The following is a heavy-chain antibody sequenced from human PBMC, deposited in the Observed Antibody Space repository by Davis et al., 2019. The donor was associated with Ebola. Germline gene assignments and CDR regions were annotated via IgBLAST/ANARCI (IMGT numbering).Heavy chain of an antibody. V-gene: IGHV4-39*01. J-gene: IGHJ6*02. Sequence: MPSETLSLTCTVSGGSISSSSSYWAXFRLPPVFPLLWLGHIFYSGSTYYNPSLKSRVTMSVDTSKNQFSVKLTSLTAADTAVYYCARGHSYGSMVYGLDVWGQGTTVTVSS. D-gene: IGHD5-18*01. CDR1: GGSISSSSSY. CDR2: IFYSGST. CDR3: ARGHSYGSMVYGLDV.